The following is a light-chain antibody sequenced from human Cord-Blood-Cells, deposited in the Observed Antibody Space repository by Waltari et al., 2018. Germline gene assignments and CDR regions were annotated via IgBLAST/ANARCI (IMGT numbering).Light chain of an antibody. CDR2: AAS. CDR1: QSISSY. J-gene: IGKJ1*01. Sequence: DIQMTPSPSSLSASVGDRVTITCRASQSISSYLNWYQQKPGKAPKFLIYAASSLQSGVPSRFSGSGSGTDFTLTISSLQPEDFATYYCQQSYSTPPWTFGQGTKVEIK. V-gene: IGKV1-39*01. CDR3: QQSYSTPPWT.